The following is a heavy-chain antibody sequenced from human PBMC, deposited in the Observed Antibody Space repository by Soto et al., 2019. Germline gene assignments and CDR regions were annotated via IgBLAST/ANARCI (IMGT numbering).Heavy chain of an antibody. Sequence: SETLSLTCTVSGGPISSNSYYWGWIRQPPGKGLEWIGSIYYSGNTYYNPSLKSRVTISVDTSKNQFSLKLSSVAAAGTAVYYCARHKPDYAIPNWFDPWGQGTLVTVSS. CDR2: IYYSGNT. D-gene: IGHD4-17*01. J-gene: IGHJ5*02. V-gene: IGHV4-39*01. CDR1: GGPISSNSYY. CDR3: ARHKPDYAIPNWFDP.